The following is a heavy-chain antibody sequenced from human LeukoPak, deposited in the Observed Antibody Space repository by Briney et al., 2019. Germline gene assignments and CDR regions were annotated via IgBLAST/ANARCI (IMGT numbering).Heavy chain of an antibody. CDR2: IYYSGST. D-gene: IGHD3-22*01. CDR3: ARQQVVVNQETRDDAFDI. Sequence: SETLSLTCTVSGGSISSSSYYWGWIRQPPGKGLEWIGSIYYSGSTYYNPSLKSRVTISVDTSKNQFSLKLSSVTAADTAVYYCARQQVVVNQETRDDAFDIWGQGTMVTVSS. CDR1: GGSISSSSYY. V-gene: IGHV4-39*01. J-gene: IGHJ3*02.